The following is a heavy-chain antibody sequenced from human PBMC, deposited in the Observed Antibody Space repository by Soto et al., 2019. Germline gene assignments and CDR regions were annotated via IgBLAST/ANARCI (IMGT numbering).Heavy chain of an antibody. CDR3: ARDVGQQLVPRTRYYYGMDV. D-gene: IGHD6-13*01. V-gene: IGHV1-18*04. Sequence: ASVKVSCKASGYTFTSYGISWVQQAPGQGLEWMGWISAYNGNTNYAQKLQGRVTMTTDTSTSTAYMELRSLRSDDTAVYYCARDVGQQLVPRTRYYYGMDVWGQGTTVTVSS. CDR2: ISAYNGNT. J-gene: IGHJ6*02. CDR1: GYTFTSYG.